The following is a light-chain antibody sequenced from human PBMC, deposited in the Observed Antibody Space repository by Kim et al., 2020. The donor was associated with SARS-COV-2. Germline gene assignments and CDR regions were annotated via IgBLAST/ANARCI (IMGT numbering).Light chain of an antibody. V-gene: IGKV3-11*01. CDR1: QRVSSY. Sequence: EIVLTQSPATLSLSPGERVTLSCRASQRVSSYLAWYQQKPGQAPRLLIYDASNRATGIPARFSGSGSGTDFTLTISSLEPEDFAVYYCQQRSNWPPLTFGGGTKVDIK. CDR2: DAS. CDR3: QQRSNWPPLT. J-gene: IGKJ4*01.